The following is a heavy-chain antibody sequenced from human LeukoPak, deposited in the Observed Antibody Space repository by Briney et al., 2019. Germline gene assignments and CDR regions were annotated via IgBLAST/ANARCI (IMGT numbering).Heavy chain of an antibody. CDR1: GYSISSGYY. J-gene: IGHJ4*02. V-gene: IGHV4-38-2*02. CDR3: AGNQWLED. CDR2: IYHSGST. D-gene: IGHD6-19*01. Sequence: PSETLSLTCTVSGYSISSGYYRGWIRQPPGKGLEWIGSIYHSGSTYYNPSLKSRVTISVDTSKNQFSLKLSSVTAADTAVYYCAGNQWLEDWGQGTLVTVSS.